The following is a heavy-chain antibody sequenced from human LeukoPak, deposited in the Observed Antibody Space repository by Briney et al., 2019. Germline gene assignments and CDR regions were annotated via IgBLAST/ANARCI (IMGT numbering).Heavy chain of an antibody. V-gene: IGHV3-66*01. CDR2: IYSGGTT. J-gene: IGHJ4*02. Sequence: PGGSLRLSCAASGFTDSSNYMSWVRQAPGKGLEWVSVIYSGGTTYYADSVKGRFTISRDNSKNTLYLQMNSLRAEDTAVYYCARDRGSSDYYLNYWGQGTLVTVSS. CDR1: GFTDSSNY. CDR3: ARDRGSSDYYLNY. D-gene: IGHD3-22*01.